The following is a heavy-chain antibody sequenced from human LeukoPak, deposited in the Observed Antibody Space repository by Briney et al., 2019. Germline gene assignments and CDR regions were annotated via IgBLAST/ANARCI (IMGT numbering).Heavy chain of an antibody. CDR1: GYTFTGYY. Sequence: ASVKVSCKASGYTFTGYYMHWVRQAPGQGLEWMGWINPNSGGTNYAQKFQGRVTMTRDTSISTAYMELSRLRSDDTAVYYCARDRALFSSYYDSSGYWGQGTLVTVSS. CDR2: INPNSGGT. D-gene: IGHD3-22*01. CDR3: ARDRALFSSYYDSSGY. V-gene: IGHV1-2*02. J-gene: IGHJ4*02.